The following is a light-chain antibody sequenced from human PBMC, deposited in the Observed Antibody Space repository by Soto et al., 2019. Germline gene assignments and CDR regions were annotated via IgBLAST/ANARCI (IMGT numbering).Light chain of an antibody. CDR3: HQRSSWPIT. V-gene: IGKV3-11*01. J-gene: IGKJ5*01. CDR2: DAS. CDR1: QSVSSY. Sequence: SCSASQSVSSYLAWYQQKPGQAPRLLIYDASNRATGIPARFSGSGSGTDFTLTISSLEPEDFAVYYCHQRSSWPITFGQGTRLEIK.